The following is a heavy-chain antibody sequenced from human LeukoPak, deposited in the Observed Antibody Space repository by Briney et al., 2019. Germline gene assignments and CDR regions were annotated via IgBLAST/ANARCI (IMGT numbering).Heavy chain of an antibody. CDR1: GGSFSGYY. V-gene: IGHV4-34*01. D-gene: IGHD2-8*01. CDR2: INHSGST. CDR3: ARAPGLALVHAIGYYYYYMDV. J-gene: IGHJ6*03. Sequence: SETLSLTCAVYGGSFSGYYWSWIRQPPGKGLEWIGEINHSGSTNYNPSLKSRVTISVDTSKNQFSLKLSSVTAADTAVYYCARAPGLALVHAIGYYYYYMDVWGKGTTVTVSS.